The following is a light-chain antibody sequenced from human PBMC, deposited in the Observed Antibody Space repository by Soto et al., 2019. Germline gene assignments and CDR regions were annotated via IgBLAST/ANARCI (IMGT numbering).Light chain of an antibody. V-gene: IGKV1-27*01. J-gene: IGKJ1*01. CDR3: QKYNGTPLT. CDR2: EAS. CDR1: QDISGH. Sequence: DIQVTQSTSSLSASVGDRVTITCRASQDISGHLAWYQQKPGKVPKLLIYEASTLQSRVPSRFSASGSGTDFTLTISSLQPEDVATYYCQKYNGTPLTFGQGTKVELK.